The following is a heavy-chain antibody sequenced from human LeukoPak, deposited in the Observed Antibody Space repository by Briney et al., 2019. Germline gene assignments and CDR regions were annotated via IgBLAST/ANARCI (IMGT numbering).Heavy chain of an antibody. CDR3: ARGKGYDSSGLSQEYYFDY. Sequence: GGSLRLSCAASGFTFSDYYMSWIRQAPGKGLEWVSYISSSSSYTNYADSVKGRFTISRDNAKNSLYLQMNSLRAEDTAVYYCARGKGYDSSGLSQEYYFDYWGQGTPVTVSS. J-gene: IGHJ4*02. CDR2: ISSSSSYT. D-gene: IGHD3-22*01. V-gene: IGHV3-11*06. CDR1: GFTFSDYY.